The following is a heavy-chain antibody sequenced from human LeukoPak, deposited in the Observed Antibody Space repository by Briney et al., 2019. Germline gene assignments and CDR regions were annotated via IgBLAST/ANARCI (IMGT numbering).Heavy chain of an antibody. CDR1: GYTFTGNY. Sequence: VASVKVSCKASGYTFTGNYMHWVRQAPGQGLEWMGWINPNSGGTNYAQKFQGRVTMTRDTSISTAYMELSRLRSDDTAVYYCARRSSCLDYWGQGTLVTVSS. CDR3: ARRSSCLDY. CDR2: INPNSGGT. V-gene: IGHV1-2*02. D-gene: IGHD2-15*01. J-gene: IGHJ4*02.